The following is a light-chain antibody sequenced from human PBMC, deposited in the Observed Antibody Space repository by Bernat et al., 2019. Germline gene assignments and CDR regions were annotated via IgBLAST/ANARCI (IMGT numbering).Light chain of an antibody. CDR2: GAS. CDR1: QSVSNS. J-gene: IGKJ3*01. Sequence: SPGERATLSCRASQSVSNSLAWYQQKPGQAPRLLIYGASSRATGIPDRFSGSGSGADFTLTISSLEPEDFAVYYCQYYSNWPFTFGPGTKLDIK. CDR3: QYYSNWPFT. V-gene: IGKV3D-15*01.